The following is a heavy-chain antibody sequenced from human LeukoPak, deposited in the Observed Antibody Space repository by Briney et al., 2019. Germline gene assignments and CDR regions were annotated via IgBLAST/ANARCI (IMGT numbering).Heavy chain of an antibody. CDR3: ARVAVVVPAAMYLDY. CDR1: GFTFSSYA. V-gene: IGHV3-30*04. J-gene: IGHJ4*02. CDR2: ISYDGSNK. D-gene: IGHD2-2*01. Sequence: GRSLRLSCAASGFTFSSYAMHWVRQAPGKGLEWVAVISYDGSNKYYADSVKGRFTISRDNSKNTLYLQMNSLRAEDTAVYYCARVAVVVPAAMYLDYWGQGTLVTVSS.